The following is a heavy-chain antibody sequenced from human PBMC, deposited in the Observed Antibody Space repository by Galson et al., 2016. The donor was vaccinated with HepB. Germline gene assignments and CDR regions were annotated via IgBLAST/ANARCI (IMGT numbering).Heavy chain of an antibody. J-gene: IGHJ2*01. Sequence: TLSLTCTVSGGSLSSGGSHWNWIRQRPGKALEWIGYPYYSGITYYNPSLGSRASISLDTSKSQFSLKINSVTAADTAVYYFARGETWFWYLDLWGRGTLVTVSS. CDR2: PYYSGIT. CDR3: ARGETWFWYLDL. CDR1: GGSLSSGGSH. V-gene: IGHV4-31*03. D-gene: IGHD3-9*01.